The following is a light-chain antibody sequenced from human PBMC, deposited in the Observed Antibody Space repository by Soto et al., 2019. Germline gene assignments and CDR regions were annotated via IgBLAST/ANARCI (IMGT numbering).Light chain of an antibody. CDR2: AAS. CDR1: QSISSY. J-gene: IGKJ1*01. CDR3: QQSYSTPVT. V-gene: IGKV1-39*01. Sequence: DIQMTQSPSSLSGSVGDRVAITCRASQSISSYLNWYQQKPGKAPKLLIYAASSLQSRVPSRFSGSGSGTDFTLTISSLQPEDFATYYCQQSYSTPVTFGQGTKVDIK.